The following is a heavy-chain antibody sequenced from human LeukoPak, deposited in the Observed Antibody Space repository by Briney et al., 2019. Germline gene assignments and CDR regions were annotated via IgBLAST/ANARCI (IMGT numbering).Heavy chain of an antibody. CDR1: GLTFSNAW. CDR2: IKRETDGETT. D-gene: IGHD3-16*01. V-gene: IGHV3-15*01. Sequence: PGGSLRLSCAASGLTFSNAWMSWVRQAPGEGLEWVGRIKRETDGETTEYVAPVKGRFTISRDDSKNTLYLQMNSLKTEDTGVYYCATASSGLFYWGQGTLVTVSS. CDR3: ATASSGLFY. J-gene: IGHJ4*02.